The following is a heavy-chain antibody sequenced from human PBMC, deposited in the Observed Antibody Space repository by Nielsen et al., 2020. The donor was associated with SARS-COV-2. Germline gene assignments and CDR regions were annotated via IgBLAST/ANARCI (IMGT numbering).Heavy chain of an antibody. V-gene: IGHV4-61*08. CDR3: ARAGYPDAFDI. D-gene: IGHD5-12*01. J-gene: IGHJ3*02. CDR1: GDSVSSHDW. CDR2: FYSSGST. Sequence: SETLSLTCAVSGDSVSSHDWWTWIRQPPGKGLEWIGYFYSSGSTKYNPFLKSRVTITIDTSENQFSLKLSSVTAADTAVYYCARAGYPDAFDIWGQGTMVAVSS.